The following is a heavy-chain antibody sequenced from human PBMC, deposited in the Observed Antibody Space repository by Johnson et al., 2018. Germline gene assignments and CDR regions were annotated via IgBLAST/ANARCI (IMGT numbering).Heavy chain of an antibody. CDR3: AKVAARRIYYYYYMDV. CDR1: GFTFSSNG. CDR2: ISYDGSNK. V-gene: IGHV3-30*18. D-gene: IGHD6-6*01. Sequence: QVQLVESGGGVVQPGRSLRLSCAASGFTFSSNGMHWARQAPGKGLDWVAVISYDGSNKYYADSVKGRFTISRDNSKNTLYLQMNSLRAEETAVYYCAKVAARRIYYYYYMDVWGKGTTVTVSS. J-gene: IGHJ6*03.